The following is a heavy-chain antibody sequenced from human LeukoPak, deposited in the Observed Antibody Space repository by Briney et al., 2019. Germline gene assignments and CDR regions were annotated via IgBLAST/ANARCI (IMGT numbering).Heavy chain of an antibody. CDR1: GFTFSNYW. CDR2: IKKDGSEK. D-gene: IGHD3-16*01. J-gene: IGHJ4*02. V-gene: IGHV3-7*01. CDR3: ARELWPGDY. Sequence: PGGSLRLSRAASGFTFSNYWMGWVRQAPGKGLEWVANIKKDGSEKNYVDSVKGRFTISRDNARNSLYLQMNSLRVEDTAVYYCARELWPGDYWGQGTLVTVSS.